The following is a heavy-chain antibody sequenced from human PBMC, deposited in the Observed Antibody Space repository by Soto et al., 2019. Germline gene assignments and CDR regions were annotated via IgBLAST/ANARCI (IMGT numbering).Heavy chain of an antibody. J-gene: IGHJ6*02. CDR1: GFTFSSYA. D-gene: IGHD6-19*01. V-gene: IGHV3-30-3*01. Sequence: QVQLVESGGGVVQPGRSLRLSCAASGFTFSSYAMHWVRQAPGKGLEWVAVISYDGSNKYYADCVKGRFTISRDNSKNTLYLQMNSLRAEDTAVYYCARGGSGWYKDGMDVWGQGTTVTVSS. CDR2: ISYDGSNK. CDR3: ARGGSGWYKDGMDV.